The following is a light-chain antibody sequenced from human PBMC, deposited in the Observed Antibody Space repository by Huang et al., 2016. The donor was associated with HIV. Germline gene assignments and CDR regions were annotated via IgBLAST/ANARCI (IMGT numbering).Light chain of an antibody. CDR1: QSVYASSTSKDY. J-gene: IGKJ1*01. Sequence: DIIMSQSPESLTVSLGERATLNCRSSQSVYASSTSKDYMAWFQQKPGQPPKLLLFWASSREVGVPDRFSGSGSGTHFTLTIANLQPEDVAIYYCQQYYSLPQTFGQGTRV. CDR3: QQYYSLPQT. V-gene: IGKV4-1*01. CDR2: WAS.